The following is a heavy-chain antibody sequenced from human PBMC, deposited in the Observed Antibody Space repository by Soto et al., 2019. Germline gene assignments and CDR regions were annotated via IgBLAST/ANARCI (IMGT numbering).Heavy chain of an antibody. D-gene: IGHD6-13*01. V-gene: IGHV1-69*06. CDR3: ARYSPAAAATVGVICGMDV. CDR2: IIPIFGTA. CDR1: GGTFCSYA. Sequence: SVEVSSMASGGTFCSYAISWVRQAPGQGLAWMGGIIPIFGTANYALKFQGRVTITADRSTSTAYMELSSLRSEDTAVYYCARYSPAAAATVGVICGMDVWDQGPTVTVSS. J-gene: IGHJ6*02.